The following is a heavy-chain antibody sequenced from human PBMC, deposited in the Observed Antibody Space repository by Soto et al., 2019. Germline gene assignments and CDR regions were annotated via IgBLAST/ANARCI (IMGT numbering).Heavy chain of an antibody. CDR1: GYTFTSYD. CDR2: MNPNSGNT. D-gene: IGHD7-27*01. J-gene: IGHJ4*02. Sequence: GASVKVSCKASGYTFTSYDINWVRQATGQGLEWMGWMNPNSGNTGYAQKFQGRVTMTRNTSINTAYLELSSLTSEDTAVYYCARNRRETGDFDYWGQGTLVTVSS. CDR3: ARNRRETGDFDY. V-gene: IGHV1-8*01.